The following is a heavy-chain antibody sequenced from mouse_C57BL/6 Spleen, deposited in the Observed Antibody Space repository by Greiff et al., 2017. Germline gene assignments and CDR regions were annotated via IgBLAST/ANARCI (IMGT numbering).Heavy chain of an antibody. D-gene: IGHD1-1*01. CDR2: INYDGSST. J-gene: IGHJ4*01. Sequence: DVHLVESEGGLVQPGSSMKLSCTASGFTFSDYYMAWVRQVPEKGLEWVANINYDGSSTYDLDSLKSSFIISRDNAKNILYLQMSSLKSEDRATYYGARVWYGSHYAMDYWGQGTSVTVSS. CDR1: GFTFSDYY. V-gene: IGHV5-16*01. CDR3: ARVWYGSHYAMDY.